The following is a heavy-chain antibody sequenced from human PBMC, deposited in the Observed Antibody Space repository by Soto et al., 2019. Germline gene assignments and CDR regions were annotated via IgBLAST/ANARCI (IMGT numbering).Heavy chain of an antibody. CDR3: TTLLRFLEWLPAKYGMDV. CDR2: IKSKTDGGTT. J-gene: IGHJ6*02. V-gene: IGHV3-15*07. D-gene: IGHD3-3*01. CDR1: GFTFSNAW. Sequence: GGSLRLSCAASGFTFSNAWMNWVRQAPGKGLEWVGRIKSKTDGGTTDYAAPVKGRFTISRDDSKNTLYLQMNSLKTEDTAVYYCTTLLRFLEWLPAKYGMDVWGQGTTVTVSS.